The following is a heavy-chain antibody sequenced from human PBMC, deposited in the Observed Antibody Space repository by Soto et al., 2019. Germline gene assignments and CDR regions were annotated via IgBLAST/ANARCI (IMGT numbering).Heavy chain of an antibody. V-gene: IGHV4-59*01. Sequence: SETLSLTCTVSGGSISSYYWSWIRQPPGEGLEWIGYIYYSGSTNYNPSLKSRVTISVDTSKNQFSLKLSSVTAADTAVYYCARDRGITIFGVAADPYYYYGMDVWGQGTTVTVSS. CDR2: IYYSGST. CDR1: GGSISSYY. D-gene: IGHD3-3*01. J-gene: IGHJ6*02. CDR3: ARDRGITIFGVAADPYYYYGMDV.